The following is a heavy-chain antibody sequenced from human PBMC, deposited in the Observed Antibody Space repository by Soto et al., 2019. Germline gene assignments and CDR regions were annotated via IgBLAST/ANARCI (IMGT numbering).Heavy chain of an antibody. CDR3: ARGGSTSCYRCVAFDI. CDR2: INHSGST. V-gene: IGHV4-34*01. CDR1: GGYFSRFY. D-gene: IGHD2-2*01. J-gene: IGHJ3*02. Sequence: PSETLSLTCAVYGGYFSRFYWSWIRQPPGKGLEWIGEINHSGSTNYNPSLKSRVTISVDTSKNQFSLKLSSVTAADTAVYYCARGGSTSCYRCVAFDIWGQGRMVTVSS.